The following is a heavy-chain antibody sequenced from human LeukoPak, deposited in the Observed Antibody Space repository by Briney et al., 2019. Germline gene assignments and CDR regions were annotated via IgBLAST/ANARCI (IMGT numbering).Heavy chain of an antibody. CDR1: GFTVSSNY. CDR3: ARGGYSYGYTGHFDY. Sequence: GGSLRLSCAASGFTVSSNYMSWVRQAPGKGLEWVSVIYSGGSTYYADSVKGRFTISRDNSKNTLYLQMNSLRAEDTAVYYCARGGYSYGYTGHFDYWGQGTLVTVSS. V-gene: IGHV3-53*01. CDR2: IYSGGST. J-gene: IGHJ4*02. D-gene: IGHD5-18*01.